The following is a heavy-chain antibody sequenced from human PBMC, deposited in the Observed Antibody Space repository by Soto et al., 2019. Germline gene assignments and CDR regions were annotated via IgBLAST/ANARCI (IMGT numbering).Heavy chain of an antibody. J-gene: IGHJ4*02. V-gene: IGHV1-69*02. CDR2: IIGVLGIA. CDR3: VSAVGDSMGDY. D-gene: IGHD4-17*01. CDR1: GGTFSSYT. Sequence: QVQLVQSGAEVKKPGSSVKVTCKASGGTFSSYTISWVRQAPGQGLEWMGRIIGVLGIAKYAQKFQGRVTITADKSTRTAYMELSSLTSEDTAVYYCVSAVGDSMGDYWGQGTLVTVSS.